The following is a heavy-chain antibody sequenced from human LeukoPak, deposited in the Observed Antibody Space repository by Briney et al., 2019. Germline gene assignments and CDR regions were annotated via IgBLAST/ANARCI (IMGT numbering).Heavy chain of an antibody. CDR1: GFTFSSYS. CDR2: ISSSSSYI. D-gene: IGHD3-3*01. V-gene: IGHV3-21*01. J-gene: IGHJ6*03. CDR3: ARKWSGDTTFGVVIKQYYYYYYMDV. Sequence: GGSLRLSCAASGFTFSSYSMNWVRQAPGKGLEWVSSISSSSSYIYYADSVKGRFTISRDNAKNSLYLQMNSLRAEDTAVYYCARKWSGDTTFGVVIKQYYYYYYMDVWGKGTTVTVSS.